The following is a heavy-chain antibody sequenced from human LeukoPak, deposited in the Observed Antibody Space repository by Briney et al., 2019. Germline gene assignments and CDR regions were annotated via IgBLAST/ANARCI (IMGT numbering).Heavy chain of an antibody. D-gene: IGHD6-19*01. J-gene: IGHJ4*02. V-gene: IGHV4-59*01. CDR3: ASAYSSGWSRYYFDY. CDR2: IDYSGST. CDR1: GGSISSYY. Sequence: SETLSLTCTVSGGSISSYYWSWIRQPPGKGLEWIGYIDYSGSTNYNPSLKSRVTISVDTSKNQFSLKLSSVTAADTAVYYCASAYSSGWSRYYFDYWGQGTLVTVSS.